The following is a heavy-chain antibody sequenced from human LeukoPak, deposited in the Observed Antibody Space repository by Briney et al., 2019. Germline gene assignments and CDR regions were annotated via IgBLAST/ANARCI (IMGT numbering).Heavy chain of an antibody. CDR1: GFTFSSYA. Sequence: GGSLRLSCAASGFTFSSYAMHWVRQAPGKGLEWVAVISYDGSNKYYADSVKGRFTISRDNSKNTLYLQMNSLRAEDTAAYYCARGYCSSTSCADYYYYGMDVWGQGTTVTVSS. CDR2: ISYDGSNK. D-gene: IGHD2-2*01. V-gene: IGHV3-30*04. J-gene: IGHJ6*02. CDR3: ARGYCSSTSCADYYYYGMDV.